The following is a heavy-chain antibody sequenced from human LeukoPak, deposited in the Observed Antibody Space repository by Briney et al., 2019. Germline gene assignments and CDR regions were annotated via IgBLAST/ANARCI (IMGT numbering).Heavy chain of an antibody. CDR1: GESFSGYY. D-gene: IGHD6-19*01. Sequence: SETLSLTCGVYGESFSGYYWSWIRQPPGRGLEWIGEINQSGRTNCNPSLKSRVTISVDTSKNQFSLKLTSVTAADTGVYYCATKHSVAVAANPPYFDYWGQGTLVTVSS. V-gene: IGHV4-34*01. CDR3: ATKHSVAVAANPPYFDY. J-gene: IGHJ4*02. CDR2: INQSGRT.